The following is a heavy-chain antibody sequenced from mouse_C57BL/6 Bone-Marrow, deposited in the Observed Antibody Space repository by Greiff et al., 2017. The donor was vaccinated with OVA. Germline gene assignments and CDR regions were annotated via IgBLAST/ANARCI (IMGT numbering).Heavy chain of an antibody. CDR3: ARRNSSGYWFAY. V-gene: IGHV14-3*01. Sequence: EVKLMESVAELVRPGASVKLSCTASGFNIKNTYMHWVKQRPEQGLEWIGRIDPANGNTKYAPKFQGKATITADTSSNTAYLQLSSLTSEDTAIYYCARRNSSGYWFAYWGQGTLVTVSA. D-gene: IGHD3-2*02. CDR2: IDPANGNT. J-gene: IGHJ3*01. CDR1: GFNIKNTY.